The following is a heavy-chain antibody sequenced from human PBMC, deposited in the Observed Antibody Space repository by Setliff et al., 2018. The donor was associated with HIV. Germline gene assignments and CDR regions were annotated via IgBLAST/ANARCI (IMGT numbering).Heavy chain of an antibody. CDR2: INPTGGST. V-gene: IGHV1-46*01. CDR3: ASAGAWQRNALDI. CDR1: GYSFTNHY. J-gene: IGHJ3*02. D-gene: IGHD5-12*01. Sequence: RASVKVSCKPSGYSFTNHYMHWVRQAPGQGLEWMGVINPTGGSTRNTQKFQGRVAMTRDTSTRTVYMELSSLRSEDTAVYYCASAGAWQRNALDIWGQGTMVTVSS.